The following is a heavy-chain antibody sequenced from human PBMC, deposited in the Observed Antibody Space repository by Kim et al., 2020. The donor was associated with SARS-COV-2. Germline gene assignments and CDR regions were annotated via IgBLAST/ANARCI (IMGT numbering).Heavy chain of an antibody. CDR3: AIVGATDFDY. Sequence: GGSLRLSCAAYGFTFSSYGMHWVRQAPGKGLEWVAVISYDGSNKYYADSVKGRFTISRDNSKNTLYLQMNSLRAEDTAVYYCAIVGATDFDYWGQGTLVTVSS. V-gene: IGHV3-30*03. J-gene: IGHJ4*02. CDR1: GFTFSSYG. CDR2: ISYDGSNK. D-gene: IGHD1-26*01.